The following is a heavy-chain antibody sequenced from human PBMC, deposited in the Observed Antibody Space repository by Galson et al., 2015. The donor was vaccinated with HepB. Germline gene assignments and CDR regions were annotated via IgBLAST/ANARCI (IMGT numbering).Heavy chain of an antibody. D-gene: IGHD2-2*01. CDR2: IIPILGIA. V-gene: IGHV1-69*10. J-gene: IGHJ5*02. CDR3: ARTSNSIVVVPAAHLIDNWFDP. Sequence: SVKVSCKASGGTFSSYAISWVRQAPGQGLEWMGGIIPILGIANYAQKFQGRVTITADKSTSTAYMELSSLRSEDTAVYYCARTSNSIVVVPAAHLIDNWFDPWGQGTLVTVSS. CDR1: GGTFSSYA.